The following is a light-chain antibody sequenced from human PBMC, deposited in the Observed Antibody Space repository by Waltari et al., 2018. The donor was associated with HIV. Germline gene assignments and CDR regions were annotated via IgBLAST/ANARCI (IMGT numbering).Light chain of an antibody. Sequence: YVLTQPPSVSVAPGEAARISCGGNNIEDKTVHWYQQKPGQAPVLVIYYNDDRPSGIPERFAGSNSQNTATLTISRVEAGDEADYYCQVGDDIIGPYVVFGGGTKLTVL. CDR2: YND. CDR3: QVGDDIIGPYVV. V-gene: IGLV3-21*04. J-gene: IGLJ3*02. CDR1: NIEDKT.